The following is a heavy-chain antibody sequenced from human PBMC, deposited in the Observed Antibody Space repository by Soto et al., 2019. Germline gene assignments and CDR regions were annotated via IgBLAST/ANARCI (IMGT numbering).Heavy chain of an antibody. J-gene: IGHJ5*02. D-gene: IGHD4-4*01. CDR2: ISGSGGST. Sequence: GGSLRLSCAASGFTFSSYAMSWVRQAPGKGLEWVSAISGSGGSTYYADSVKGRFTISRDNSKNTLYLQMNSLRAEDTAVYFCDKMTAPTVTALFVRIKWFDPWGKAPLVTVS. V-gene: IGHV3-23*01. CDR1: GFTFSSYA. CDR3: DKMTAPTVTALFVRIKWFDP.